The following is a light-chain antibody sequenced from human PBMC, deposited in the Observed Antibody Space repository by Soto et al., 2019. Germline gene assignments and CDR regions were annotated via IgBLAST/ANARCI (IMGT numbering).Light chain of an antibody. CDR2: NNN. CDR3: ATWDDSLPAV. V-gene: IGLV1-44*01. J-gene: IGLJ7*01. CDR1: TSNLGSKT. Sequence: HSVLTQPPSASGTPGQRGTISCAGSTSNLGSKTVSWYQQLPGSAPRVLIYNNNERPSGVPDRLSGSKSGTSASLAISGLQYEDEADYYCATWDDSLPAVFGGGTQLTVL.